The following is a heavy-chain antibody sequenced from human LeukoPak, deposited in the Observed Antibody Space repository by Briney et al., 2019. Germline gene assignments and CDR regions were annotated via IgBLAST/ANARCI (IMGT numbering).Heavy chain of an antibody. CDR1: GYSFTSYW. CDR2: IYPGDSDT. CDR3: ARGYDILTGWPLFGY. Sequence: TGESLKISCKGSGYSFTSYWIDWVRQMPGKGLEWMGIIYPGDSDTRYSPSFQGQVTISVDKSISTAYLQWSSLKASDTAMYYCARGYDILTGWPLFGYWGQGTLVTVSS. J-gene: IGHJ4*02. V-gene: IGHV5-51*01. D-gene: IGHD3-9*01.